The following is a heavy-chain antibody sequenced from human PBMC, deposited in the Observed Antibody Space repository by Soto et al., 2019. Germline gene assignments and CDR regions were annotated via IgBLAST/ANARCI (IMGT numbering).Heavy chain of an antibody. CDR1: GFTFSNAW. Sequence: EVQLVESGGGLVKPGGSLRLSCAASGFTFSNAWMSWVRQAPGKGLEWVGRIKSKTDGGTTDYAAPVKGRFTISRDDSKNTLYLQMNSLKTEDTAVYYCTTDSLWCGELRVGYYYGMDVWGQGTTVTVSS. J-gene: IGHJ6*02. D-gene: IGHD3-10*01. CDR3: TTDSLWCGELRVGYYYGMDV. V-gene: IGHV3-15*01. CDR2: IKSKTDGGTT.